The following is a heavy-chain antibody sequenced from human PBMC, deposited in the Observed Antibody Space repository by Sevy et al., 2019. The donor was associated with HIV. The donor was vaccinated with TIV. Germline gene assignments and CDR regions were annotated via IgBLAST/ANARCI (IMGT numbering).Heavy chain of an antibody. CDR1: GFSFSGSD. Sequence: GGSLRLSCAGYGFSFSGSDMHWVRQPTGKGLEWISSIGTLGDTFYADSVKGRFTISRDNAKSSLYLEMSSLRAGDTALYYCVRGLQTHCDRTACPLDHWGQGTLVNVSS. CDR2: IGTLGDT. CDR3: VRGLQTHCDRTACPLDH. J-gene: IGHJ5*02. V-gene: IGHV3-13*01. D-gene: IGHD2-21*01.